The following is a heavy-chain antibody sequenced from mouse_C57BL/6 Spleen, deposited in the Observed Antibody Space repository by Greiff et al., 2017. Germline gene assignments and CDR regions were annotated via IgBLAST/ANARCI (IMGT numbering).Heavy chain of an antibody. J-gene: IGHJ1*03. Sequence: EVNLVESGGDLVKPGGSLKLSCAASGFTFSSYGMSWVRQTPDKRLEWVATISSGGSYTYYPDSVKGRFTISRDNAKNTLYLQMSSLKSEDTAMYYCARQNGNYGYFDVWGTGTTVTVSS. CDR2: ISSGGSYT. D-gene: IGHD2-1*01. CDR3: ARQNGNYGYFDV. V-gene: IGHV5-6*01. CDR1: GFTFSSYG.